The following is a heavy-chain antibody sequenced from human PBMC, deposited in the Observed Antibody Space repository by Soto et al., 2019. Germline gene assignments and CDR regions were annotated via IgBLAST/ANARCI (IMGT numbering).Heavy chain of an antibody. CDR2: ISSSSSYI. V-gene: IGHV3-21*01. CDR3: AREAGYDILTGDYAGYYYYGMDV. J-gene: IGHJ6*01. D-gene: IGHD3-9*01. Sequence: EVQLVESGGGLVKPGGSLRLSCAASGFTFSSYSMNWVRQAPGKGLEWVSSISSSSSYIYYADSVKGRFTISRDNAKNSLYLQMNSLRAEDTAVYYCAREAGYDILTGDYAGYYYYGMDVW. CDR1: GFTFSSYS.